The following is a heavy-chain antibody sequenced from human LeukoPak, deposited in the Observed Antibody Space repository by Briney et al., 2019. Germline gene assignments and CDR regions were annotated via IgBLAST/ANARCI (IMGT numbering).Heavy chain of an antibody. J-gene: IGHJ6*03. V-gene: IGHV3-23*01. CDR1: GFTFSSYS. CDR3: GAVYYYYCMDV. CDR2: ISGSGGST. Sequence: GGSLRLSCAASGFTFSSYSMNWVRQAPGKGVEWVSAISGSGGSTYYAGSVKGRFTISRDNSKNTLYLQMNSLRAEDTAVYYCGAVYYYYCMDVWGKGTTVTISS.